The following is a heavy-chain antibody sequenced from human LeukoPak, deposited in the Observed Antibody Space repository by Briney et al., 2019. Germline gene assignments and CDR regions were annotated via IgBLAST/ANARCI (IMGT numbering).Heavy chain of an antibody. D-gene: IGHD2-21*02. J-gene: IGHJ3*02. Sequence: GGSLRPSCAASGFTFSLYAMSWVRQAPGKGLEWISTISGSGDNTYYAESVKGRFTISRDNSKNTLYLRMKSLRAEDTAVYYCARRSYCGGDCYGSDAFDIWGQGTMVTVSS. CDR3: ARRSYCGGDCYGSDAFDI. CDR1: GFTFSLYA. V-gene: IGHV3-23*01. CDR2: ISGSGDNT.